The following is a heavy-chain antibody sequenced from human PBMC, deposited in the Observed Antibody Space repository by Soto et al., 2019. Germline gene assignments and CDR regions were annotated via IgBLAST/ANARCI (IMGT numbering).Heavy chain of an antibody. J-gene: IGHJ5*02. CDR2: ISGSGVTT. CDR3: AKAGDYDFWSGSLNWFDP. V-gene: IGHV3-23*01. Sequence: GGSLRLSCAASGSTFSTYAMSWVRQAPGKGLEWVSVISGSGVTTYYADSVKGRFTISRDNSKNTLFLQMNRLRANDTAVYYCAKAGDYDFWSGSLNWFDPWGQGTLVTVSS. D-gene: IGHD3-3*01. CDR1: GSTFSTYA.